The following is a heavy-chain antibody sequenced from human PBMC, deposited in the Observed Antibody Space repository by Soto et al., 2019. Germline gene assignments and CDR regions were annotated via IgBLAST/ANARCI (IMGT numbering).Heavy chain of an antibody. J-gene: IGHJ5*02. D-gene: IGHD3-22*01. CDR2: IYSSGSP. CDR3: AREYYYDSGGMVFPP. Sequence: SETLSLTCAVSGGSISSGGYSWSWIRQPPGKGLEWIGYIYSSGSPHHNPSLKSRVIISEDRSKNQIYLKLNSVTPADTALYYLAREYYYDSGGMVFPPGGREPLVT. V-gene: IGHV4-61*08. CDR1: GGSISSGGYS.